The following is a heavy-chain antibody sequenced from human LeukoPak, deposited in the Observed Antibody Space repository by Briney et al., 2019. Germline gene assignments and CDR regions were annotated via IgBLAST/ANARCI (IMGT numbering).Heavy chain of an antibody. V-gene: IGHV4-61*02. D-gene: IGHD1-26*01. CDR2: IYTSGST. CDR1: GGSISSGSYY. J-gene: IGHJ4*02. Sequence: SETLSLTCTVSGGSISSGSYYWSWIRQPAGKGLEWIGRIYTSGSTNYNPSLKSRVTTSVDTSKNQFSLKLSSVTAADTAVYYCARGVEWELRFFDYWGQGTLVTVSS. CDR3: ARGVEWELRFFDY.